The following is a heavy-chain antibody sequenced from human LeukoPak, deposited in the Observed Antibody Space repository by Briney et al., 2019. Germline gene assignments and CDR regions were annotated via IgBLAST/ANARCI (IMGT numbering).Heavy chain of an antibody. CDR3: ARGAREVRRYGMDV. Sequence: SETLSLTCTVSGGSVSSGSYYWSWIRQPPGKGLEWIGYIYYSGSTNYNPSLKSRVTISVDTSKNQFSPKLSSVTAADTAVYYCARGAREVRRYGMDVWGKGTTVTVSS. CDR2: IYYSGST. J-gene: IGHJ6*04. V-gene: IGHV4-61*01. CDR1: GGSVSSGSYY. D-gene: IGHD3-10*01.